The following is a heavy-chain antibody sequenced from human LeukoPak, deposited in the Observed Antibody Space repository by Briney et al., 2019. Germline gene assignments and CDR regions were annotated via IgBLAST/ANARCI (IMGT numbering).Heavy chain of an antibody. D-gene: IGHD3-10*01. J-gene: IGHJ5*02. CDR1: GGSISSYY. CDR2: IYYSGST. CDR3: ARGVGGWFGESNWFDP. Sequence: PSETLSLTCTVSGGSISSYYLSWIRQPPGKGLEWIGYIYYSGSTNYNPSLKSRVTISVDTSKNQFSLKLSSVTAADTAVYYCARGVGGWFGESNWFDPWGQGTLVTVSS. V-gene: IGHV4-59*01.